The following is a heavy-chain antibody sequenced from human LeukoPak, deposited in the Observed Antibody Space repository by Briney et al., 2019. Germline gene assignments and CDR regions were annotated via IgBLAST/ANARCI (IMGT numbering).Heavy chain of an antibody. CDR1: GGTFSSYA. V-gene: IGHV1-69*04. J-gene: IGHJ6*02. Sequence: SVKVSCKASGGTFSSYAISWVRQAPGQGLEWMGRIIPILGIANYAQKFQGRVTITADKYTSTAYMELKSLRSEDTAVCYCARERYWSGGSCHSLYYYGMDGWGQGTKVTVS. CDR2: IIPILGIA. D-gene: IGHD2-15*01. CDR3: ARERYWSGGSCHSLYYYGMDG.